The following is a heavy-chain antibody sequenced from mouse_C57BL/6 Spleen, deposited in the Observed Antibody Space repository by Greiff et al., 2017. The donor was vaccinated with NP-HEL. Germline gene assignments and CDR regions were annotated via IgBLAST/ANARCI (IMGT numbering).Heavy chain of an antibody. J-gene: IGHJ4*01. CDR2: ISPGSGST. CDR1: GYTFTSYW. D-gene: IGHD2-4*01. Sequence: QVQLQQPGAELVKPGASVKMSCKASGYTFTSYWITWVKQRPGQGLEWIGDISPGSGSTNYNEKFKSKATLTVDTSSSTAYMQLSSLTSEDSAVYYCARGKDYDVRAMDYWGQGTSVTVSS. V-gene: IGHV1-55*01. CDR3: ARGKDYDVRAMDY.